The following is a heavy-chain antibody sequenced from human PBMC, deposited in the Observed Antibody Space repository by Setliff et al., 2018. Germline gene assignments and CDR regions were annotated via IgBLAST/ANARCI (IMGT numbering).Heavy chain of an antibody. V-gene: IGHV1-69*10. CDR3: ARNAITGTTRKYYYYMDV. CDR2: TIPTLPLP. CDR1: GGTFA. J-gene: IGHJ6*03. Sequence: GASVKVSCKASGGTFAITWVRQAPGQGLEWMGGTIPTLPLPNYAVKFQGRITITADKSTSTAYMELSSLRSDDTAVYYCARNAITGTTRKYYYYMDVWGQGTTVTSP. D-gene: IGHD1-7*01.